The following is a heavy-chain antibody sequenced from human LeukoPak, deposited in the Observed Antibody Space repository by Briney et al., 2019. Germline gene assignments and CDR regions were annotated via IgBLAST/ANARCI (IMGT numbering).Heavy chain of an antibody. V-gene: IGHV4-39*01. D-gene: IGHD3-10*01. CDR1: GGSISSYY. J-gene: IGHJ3*02. Sequence: SETLSLTCTVSGGSISSYYWGWIRQPPGKGLEWIGSIYYSGSTYYNPSLKSRVTISVDTSKNQFSLKLSSVTAADTAVYYCASLWFGELTIGMDDAFDIWGQGTMVTVSS. CDR2: IYYSGST. CDR3: ASLWFGELTIGMDDAFDI.